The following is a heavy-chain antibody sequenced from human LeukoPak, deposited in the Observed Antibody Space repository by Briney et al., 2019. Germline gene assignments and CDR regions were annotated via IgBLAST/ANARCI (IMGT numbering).Heavy chain of an antibody. D-gene: IGHD2-2*02. CDR3: SQLVPAAITPFEGIAATGNVVDY. CDR1: GGSFSGYY. Sequence: PSETLSLTCAVYGGSFSGYYWSWIRQPPGKGLEWIGEINHSGSTNYNPSLKSRVTISVDTSKNQFSLQLSSVTAADTAVNYCSQLVPAAITPFEGIAATGNVVDYWGQGTLVTVSS. CDR2: INHSGST. V-gene: IGHV4-34*01. J-gene: IGHJ4*02.